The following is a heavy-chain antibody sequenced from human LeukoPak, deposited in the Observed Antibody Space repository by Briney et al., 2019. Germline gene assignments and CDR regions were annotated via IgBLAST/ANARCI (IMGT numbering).Heavy chain of an antibody. CDR1: GFTFSSYA. D-gene: IGHD3-22*01. CDR2: IMGSGGST. V-gene: IGHV3-23*01. CDR3: AKGDFYDSSGYPYFDY. J-gene: IGHJ4*02. Sequence: GGSLRLSCAAPGFTFSSYAMSWGRQAPGKGLEWVSAIMGSGGSTYYADSVKGRFTISRDNSKNTLSLQMNSLRAEDTAVYYCAKGDFYDSSGYPYFDYWGQGTLVTVSS.